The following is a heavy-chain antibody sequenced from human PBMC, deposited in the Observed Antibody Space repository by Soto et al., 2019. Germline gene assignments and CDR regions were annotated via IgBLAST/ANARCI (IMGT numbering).Heavy chain of an antibody. CDR3: ARDRGTTRYLYYGMDV. V-gene: IGHV3-7*01. D-gene: IGHD1-1*01. J-gene: IGHJ6*02. Sequence: GGSLRLSCAASGFTFSTYWMSWVRQAPGKGLEWVGNIKQDGSGENYVDSVKGRFTISRDNANHSLYLQMNSLRAEDTAVYYCARDRGTTRYLYYGMDVWGQGTTVTVSS. CDR1: GFTFSTYW. CDR2: IKQDGSGE.